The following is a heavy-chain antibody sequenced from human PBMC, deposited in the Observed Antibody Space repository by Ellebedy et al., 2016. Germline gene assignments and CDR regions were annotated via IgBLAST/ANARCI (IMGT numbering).Heavy chain of an antibody. D-gene: IGHD4-17*01. J-gene: IGHJ4*02. Sequence: GGSLRLSCAASGFTFTNYAMHWVRQAPGKGLEWVAVISYDGSNEYYADSVKGRFTISRDNSKNTLYLQMNSLRAEDTAVYYCARRTTVSLFDYWGQGTLVTVSS. CDR1: GFTFTNYA. CDR3: ARRTTVSLFDY. V-gene: IGHV3-30-3*01. CDR2: ISYDGSNE.